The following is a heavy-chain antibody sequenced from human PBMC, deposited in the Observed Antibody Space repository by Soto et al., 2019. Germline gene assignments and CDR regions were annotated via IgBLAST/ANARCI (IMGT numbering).Heavy chain of an antibody. J-gene: IGHJ3*02. CDR2: IYYSGST. D-gene: IGHD3-9*01. CDR1: GGSISSGGYY. CDR3: ARVRDYDILTGYRALDAFDI. V-gene: IGHV4-31*03. Sequence: QVQLQESGPGLVKPSQTLSLTCTVSGGSISSGGYYWSWIRQHPGKGLEWIGDIYYSGSTYYNPSLKSRVTISVDTSKNQFSLKLSSVTAADTAVYYCARVRDYDILTGYRALDAFDIWGQGTMVTVSS.